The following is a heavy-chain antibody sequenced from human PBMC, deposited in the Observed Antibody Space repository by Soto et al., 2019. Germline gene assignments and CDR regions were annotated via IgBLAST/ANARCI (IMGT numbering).Heavy chain of an antibody. CDR3: ARETTVTKYYFDY. CDR2: INPSGGST. D-gene: IGHD4-17*01. J-gene: IGHJ4*02. CDR1: GYTLTELS. V-gene: IGHV1-46*03. Sequence: ASVKVSCKVSGYTLTELSMHWVRQAPGQGLEWMGIINPSGGSTSYAQKFQGRVTMTRDTSTSTVYMELSSLRSEDTAVYYCARETTVTKYYFDYWGQGTLVTVSS.